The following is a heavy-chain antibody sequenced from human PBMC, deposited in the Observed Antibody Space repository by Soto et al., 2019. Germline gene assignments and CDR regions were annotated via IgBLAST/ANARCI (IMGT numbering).Heavy chain of an antibody. CDR2: IIPILGIA. J-gene: IGHJ4*02. CDR3: ARGIGDYAFDY. Sequence: QVQLVQSGAEVKKPGSSLKVSCKASGATFSSYTISWVRQALGQGLEWMGRIIPILGIANYAQKFQGRVTITADKSTSTAYMELSSLRSEDTAVYYCARGIGDYAFDYWGQGTLVTVSS. D-gene: IGHD4-17*01. CDR1: GATFSSYT. V-gene: IGHV1-69*02.